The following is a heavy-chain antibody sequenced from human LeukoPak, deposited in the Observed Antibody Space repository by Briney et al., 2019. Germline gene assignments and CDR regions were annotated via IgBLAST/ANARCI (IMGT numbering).Heavy chain of an antibody. D-gene: IGHD2-8*01. CDR3: ARDLLGYCTNGVCDGIDY. V-gene: IGHV3-21*01. CDR2: ISSSSSYI. CDR1: GFTFSSYS. J-gene: IGHJ4*02. Sequence: GGSLRLSCAASGFTFSSYSMNWVRQAPGKGLEWVSSISSSSSYIYYADSVKGRFTISRDNAKNSLYLQMNSLRAEDTAVCYCARDLLGYCTNGVCDGIDYWGQGTLVTVSS.